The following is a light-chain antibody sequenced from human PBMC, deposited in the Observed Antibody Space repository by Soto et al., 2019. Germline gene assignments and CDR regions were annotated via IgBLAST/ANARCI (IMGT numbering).Light chain of an antibody. CDR1: SSNIGAGYD. J-gene: IGLJ1*01. Sequence: QSALTQPPSVSGAPGQRVTISCTGSSSNIGAGYDVHWYQQLPGTAPKLLIYDNSNRPSGVPDRFSGSKSGTSSSLAITGLQADDEADYYCQSYDSSLSGSEVFGTGTKVTVL. CDR3: QSYDSSLSGSEV. V-gene: IGLV1-40*01. CDR2: DNS.